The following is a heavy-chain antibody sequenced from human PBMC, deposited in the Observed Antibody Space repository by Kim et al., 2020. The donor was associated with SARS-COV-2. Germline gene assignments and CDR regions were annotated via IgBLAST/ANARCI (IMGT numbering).Heavy chain of an antibody. D-gene: IGHD4-17*01. J-gene: IGHJ4*02. CDR3: ARGLETTVVTPYLDYFDY. Sequence: SETLSLTCTVSGGSISSYYWSWIRQPPGKGLEWIGYIYYSGSTNYNPSLKSRVTISVDTSKNQFSLKLSSVTAADTALYYCARGLETTVVTPYLDYFDYWGQGTLVTVSS. CDR1: GGSISSYY. CDR2: IYYSGST. V-gene: IGHV4-59*01.